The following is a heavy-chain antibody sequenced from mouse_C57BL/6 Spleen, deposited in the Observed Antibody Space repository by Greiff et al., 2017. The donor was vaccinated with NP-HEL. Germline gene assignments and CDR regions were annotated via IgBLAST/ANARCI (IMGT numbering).Heavy chain of an antibody. J-gene: IGHJ4*01. CDR2: FYPGSGSI. Sequence: VQLQQSGAELVKPGASVKLSCKASGYTFPEYTIHWVKQRSGQGLEWIGWFYPGSGSIKYNEKFKDKATLTADKSSSTVYLELSSLTSEDAAVYVCAGHVPLGRGAMDYWGQGTSVTVSS. V-gene: IGHV1-62-2*01. CDR1: GYTFPEYT. CDR3: AGHVPLGRGAMDY. D-gene: IGHD4-1*01.